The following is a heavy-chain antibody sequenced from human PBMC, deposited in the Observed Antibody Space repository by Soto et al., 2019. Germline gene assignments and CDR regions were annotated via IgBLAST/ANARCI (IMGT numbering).Heavy chain of an antibody. J-gene: IGHJ5*02. V-gene: IGHV3-49*03. CDR3: VRYEYGWGIRQVQSEP. D-gene: IGHD3-10*01. CDR1: GFTIGDYS. Sequence: GGSLRLSCTVSGFTIGDYSMSWSRQAPGKGLEWVGFIRGKPFGGTTEYAASVKGRFSIARDDFRNIAYLQMNSLKTEDTATYYCVRYEYGWGIRQVQSEPWGQGTPVIVSS. CDR2: IRGKPFGGTT.